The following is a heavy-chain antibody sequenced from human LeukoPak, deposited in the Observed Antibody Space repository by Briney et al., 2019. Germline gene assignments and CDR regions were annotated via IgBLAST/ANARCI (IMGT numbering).Heavy chain of an antibody. J-gene: IGHJ4*02. CDR2: INHSGST. V-gene: IGHV4-34*01. CDR3: ARSGDYGDYATRHYFDY. D-gene: IGHD4-17*01. Sequence: PSETLSLTCAVYGGSFSGYYWSWIRQPPGKGLEWIGEINHSGSTNYNPSLKSRVTISVDTSKNQFSLKLSSVTAADTAVYYCARSGDYGDYATRHYFDYWGQGTLVTVSS. CDR1: GGSFSGYY.